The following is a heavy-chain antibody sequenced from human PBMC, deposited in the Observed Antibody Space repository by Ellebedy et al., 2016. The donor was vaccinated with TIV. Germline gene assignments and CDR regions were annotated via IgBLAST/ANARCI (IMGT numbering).Heavy chain of an antibody. Sequence: ASVKVSCKASGYTFSGYYVHWVRQAPGQGLEWMGWINPNNSDTNYAQKFQGWVTMTRDTSISTAYMELSRLRSDDTAVYYCARVPNWNYPYYFDYWGQGTLVTVSS. V-gene: IGHV1-2*04. CDR3: ARVPNWNYPYYFDY. J-gene: IGHJ4*02. D-gene: IGHD1-7*01. CDR2: INPNNSDT. CDR1: GYTFSGYY.